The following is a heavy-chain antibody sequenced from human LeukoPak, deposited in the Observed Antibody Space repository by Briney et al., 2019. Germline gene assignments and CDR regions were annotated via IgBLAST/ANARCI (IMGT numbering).Heavy chain of an antibody. Sequence: SETLSLTCAVYGGSFSGYYWSWIRQPPGKGLEWIGEINHSGSTNYNPSLKSRVTISVDTSKNQFSLKLSSVTAADTAVYYCARVRNVGTFYYYYGMDVWGQGTTVTVSS. CDR2: INHSGST. J-gene: IGHJ6*02. D-gene: IGHD1-1*01. CDR3: ARVRNVGTFYYYYGMDV. V-gene: IGHV4-34*01. CDR1: GGSFSGYY.